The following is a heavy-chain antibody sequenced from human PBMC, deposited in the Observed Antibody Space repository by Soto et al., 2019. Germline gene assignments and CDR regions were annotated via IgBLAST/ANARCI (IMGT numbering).Heavy chain of an antibody. D-gene: IGHD6-6*01. Sequence: PGGSLRLSCAASGFTFSSYGMHWVRQAPGKGLEWVAVISYDGSNKYYADSVKGRFTISRDNSKNTLYLQMNSLRAEDTAVYYCARDLESSSSNTHHYYYYYGMDVWGQGTTVTVSS. CDR2: ISYDGSNK. CDR1: GFTFSSYG. V-gene: IGHV3-30*19. J-gene: IGHJ6*02. CDR3: ARDLESSSSNTHHYYYYYGMDV.